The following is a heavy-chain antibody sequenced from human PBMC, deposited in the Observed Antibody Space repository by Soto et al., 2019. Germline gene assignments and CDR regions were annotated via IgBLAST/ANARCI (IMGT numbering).Heavy chain of an antibody. CDR1: EVTFASYD. V-gene: IGHV3-23*01. Sequence: GESLRLACVASEVTFASYDLDWVRQAPGQGLEWVCLINSGGGGAKVEDSVKDRFTMSRYNSKNNLYLQMNGLRAEDTAIYHCVKEGRDWNSRGSFDLWGRGAMVTVSS. CDR3: VKEGRDWNSRGSFDL. D-gene: IGHD1-1*01. CDR2: INSGGGGA. J-gene: IGHJ3*01.